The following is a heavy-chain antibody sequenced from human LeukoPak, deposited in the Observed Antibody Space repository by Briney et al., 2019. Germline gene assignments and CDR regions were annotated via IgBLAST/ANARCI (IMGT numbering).Heavy chain of an antibody. V-gene: IGHV4-39*07. J-gene: IGHJ4*02. CDR3: ARAGIAVTRRFDY. D-gene: IGHD6-19*01. Sequence: PSETLSLTCTVSGGSISSNSYYWGWIRQPPGKGLEWIGSIYYSGSTYYNPSLKSRVTISVDTSKNQFSLKLSSVTAADTAVYYCARAGIAVTRRFDYWGQGTLVTVSS. CDR2: IYYSGST. CDR1: GGSISSNSYY.